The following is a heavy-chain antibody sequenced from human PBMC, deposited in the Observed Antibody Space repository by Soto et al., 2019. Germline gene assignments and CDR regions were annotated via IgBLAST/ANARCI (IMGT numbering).Heavy chain of an antibody. Sequence: ASVKVSCKASRYIFTSFHMHWVREAPGQGLEWMGVINPSTGSISYEQKFQGRVTMTRDTSTSTVYMVLSSLRSEDTAVYYCARIAAAGLTYFDFWGQGTPVTVSS. CDR1: RYIFTSFH. J-gene: IGHJ4*02. D-gene: IGHD6-13*01. CDR2: INPSTGSI. CDR3: ARIAAAGLTYFDF. V-gene: IGHV1-46*01.